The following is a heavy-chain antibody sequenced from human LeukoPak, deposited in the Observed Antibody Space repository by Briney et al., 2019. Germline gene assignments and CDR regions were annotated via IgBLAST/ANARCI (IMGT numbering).Heavy chain of an antibody. D-gene: IGHD6-6*01. CDR1: VFTFSSYW. Sequence: GGSLRLSCAASVFTFSSYWMSWVRQAPGKGLGWGSSISSSSSYIYYADSVKGRFTISRDNAKNSLYLQMNSLRAEDTAVYYCAKGGEAAHLRPSYFDYWGQGTLVTVSS. V-gene: IGHV3-21*04. CDR3: AKGGEAAHLRPSYFDY. CDR2: ISSSSSYI. J-gene: IGHJ4*02.